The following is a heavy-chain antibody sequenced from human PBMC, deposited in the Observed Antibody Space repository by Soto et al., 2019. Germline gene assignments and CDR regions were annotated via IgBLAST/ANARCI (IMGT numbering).Heavy chain of an antibody. CDR1: GGSISSGDYY. CDR3: ATSSSSWYLEGVY. J-gene: IGHJ4*02. V-gene: IGHV4-30-4*01. D-gene: IGHD6-13*01. CDR2: IYYSGST. Sequence: QVQLQESGPGLVKPSQTLSLTCTVSGGSISSGDYYWSWIRQPPGKGLEWIGYIYYSGSTYYNPSLKRRVTISVDTSKNQFSLKLSSVPAADTAVYYCATSSSSWYLEGVYWGQGTLVTVSS.